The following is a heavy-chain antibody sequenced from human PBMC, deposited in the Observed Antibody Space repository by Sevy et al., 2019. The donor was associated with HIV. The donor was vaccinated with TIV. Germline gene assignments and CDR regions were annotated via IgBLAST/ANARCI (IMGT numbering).Heavy chain of an antibody. V-gene: IGHV4-4*07. CDR2: IYTSGST. CDR1: GGSISSYY. CDR3: ARDSWFGELSPLGYGMDV. D-gene: IGHD3-10*01. J-gene: IGHJ6*02. Sequence: SETLSLTCTVSGGSISSYYWSWIRQPAGKGLEWIGRIYTSGSTNYNPSLKSRVTMSVDTSKNQFSPKLSSVTAADTAVYYCARDSWFGELSPLGYGMDVWGQGTTVTVSS.